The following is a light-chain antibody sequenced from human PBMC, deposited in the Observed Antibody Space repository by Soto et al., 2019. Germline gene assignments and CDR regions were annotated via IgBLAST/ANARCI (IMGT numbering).Light chain of an antibody. Sequence: QSVLTQPPSASGTPGQRVTVSCSGSGSNVETITVNWYQQLPGTAPKLLIFGNNRRPSGVPDRFSGSGSGTSASLAISGLQSEDEGDYYCAAWDDSLNGPIFGGGTKLTVL. CDR1: GSNVETIT. J-gene: IGLJ2*01. CDR3: AAWDDSLNGPI. V-gene: IGLV1-44*01. CDR2: GNN.